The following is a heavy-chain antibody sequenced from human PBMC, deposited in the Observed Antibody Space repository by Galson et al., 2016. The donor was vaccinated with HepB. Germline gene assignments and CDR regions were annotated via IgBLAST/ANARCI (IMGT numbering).Heavy chain of an antibody. CDR1: GFSFSGHG. Sequence: SLRLSCAASGFSFSGHGMHWLRQAPGKGLEWVAAIWHDGTNENYAASVKGRFSISRDNSKSMLYLQMDSLRAEDIAVYYCARVRSSSWFDPWGQGTLVTVS. J-gene: IGHJ5*02. CDR3: ARVRSSSWFDP. V-gene: IGHV3-33*01. D-gene: IGHD6-13*01. CDR2: IWHDGTNE.